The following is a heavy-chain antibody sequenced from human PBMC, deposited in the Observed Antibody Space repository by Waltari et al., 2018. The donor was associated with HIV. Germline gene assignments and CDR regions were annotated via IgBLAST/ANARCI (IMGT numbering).Heavy chain of an antibody. CDR1: GDTFINFG. CDR2: ITPTFETE. J-gene: IGHJ4*02. Sequence: QVQLVQSGAAVKRPGSSVRVSCRTSGDTFINFGISWVRQVPGQGFEWMGVITPTFETEPVGRRFQCRVSIIADESTTTVYMELGRLRSDDTAIYFCVRFKPLGRRGDYFFDHWGQGSPVSVSS. D-gene: IGHD4-17*01. CDR3: VRFKPLGRRGDYFFDH. V-gene: IGHV1-69*12.